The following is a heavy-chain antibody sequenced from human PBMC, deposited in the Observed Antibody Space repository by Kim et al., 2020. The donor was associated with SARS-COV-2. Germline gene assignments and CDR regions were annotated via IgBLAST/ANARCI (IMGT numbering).Heavy chain of an antibody. Sequence: GGSLRLSCTASGFTFGDYAMSWFRQAPGKGLEWVGFIRSKAYGGTTEYAASVKGRFTISRDDSKSIAYLQMNSLKTEDTAVYYCTRSRYYYGSGSHPPFDNWGQGTLVTVSS. CDR2: IRSKAYGGTT. CDR1: GFTFGDYA. J-gene: IGHJ4*02. D-gene: IGHD3-10*01. V-gene: IGHV3-49*03. CDR3: TRSRYYYGSGSHPPFDN.